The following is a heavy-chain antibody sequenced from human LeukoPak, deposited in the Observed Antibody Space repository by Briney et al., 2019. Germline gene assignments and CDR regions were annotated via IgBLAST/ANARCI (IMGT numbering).Heavy chain of an antibody. CDR3: AKGRYSSGWDYFDY. CDR2: IRRDGDVI. CDR1: GFTFSSFG. Sequence: GGSLRLSCEASGFTFSSFGMHWVRQAPGKGLEWVAFIRRDGDVIYYADSVKGRFTISRDNSRNTLYLQMNSLRAEDTAVYYCAKGRYSSGWDYFDYWGQGTLVTVSS. J-gene: IGHJ4*02. V-gene: IGHV3-30*02. D-gene: IGHD6-19*01.